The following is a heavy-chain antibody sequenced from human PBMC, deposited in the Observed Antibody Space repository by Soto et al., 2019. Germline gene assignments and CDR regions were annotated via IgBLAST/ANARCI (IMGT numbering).Heavy chain of an antibody. J-gene: IGHJ4*02. CDR1: GYTFTSYG. D-gene: IGHD3-3*01. CDR3: ARDRRFLEWLHPLDDFDY. CDR2: ISAYNGNT. V-gene: IGHV1-18*01. Sequence: GASVKVSCKASGYTFTSYGISWVRQAPGQGLEWMGWISAYNGNTNYAQKLQGRVTMTTDTSTSTAYMELRSLRSDDTAVYYCARDRRFLEWLHPLDDFDYWGQGTLVTVSS.